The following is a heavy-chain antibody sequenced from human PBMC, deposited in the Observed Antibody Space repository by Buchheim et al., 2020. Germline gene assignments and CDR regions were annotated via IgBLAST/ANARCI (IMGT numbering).Heavy chain of an antibody. CDR3: ARDVRVPYYYGSGSNPPGY. Sequence: EVQLVESGGGLVKPGGSLRLSCAASGFTFSSYSMNWVRQAPGKGLEWVSSISSSSSYIYYADSVKGRFTISRDNAKNSLYLQMNSLRAEDTAVYYCARDVRVPYYYGSGSNPPGYWGQGTL. V-gene: IGHV3-21*01. D-gene: IGHD3-10*01. CDR2: ISSSSSYI. J-gene: IGHJ4*02. CDR1: GFTFSSYS.